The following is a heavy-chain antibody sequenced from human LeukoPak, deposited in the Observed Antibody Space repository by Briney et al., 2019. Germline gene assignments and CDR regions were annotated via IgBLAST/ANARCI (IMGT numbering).Heavy chain of an antibody. CDR3: ARVTIFGVVMYYFDY. J-gene: IGHJ4*02. Sequence: ASVKVSCKASGYTFTSYGISWVRQAPGQGLEWMGWISAYNGNTNYAQKFQGRVTITADESTSTAYMELSSLRSEDTAVYYCARVTIFGVVMYYFDYWGQGTLVTVSS. CDR1: GYTFTSYG. CDR2: ISAYNGNT. D-gene: IGHD3-3*01. V-gene: IGHV1-18*01.